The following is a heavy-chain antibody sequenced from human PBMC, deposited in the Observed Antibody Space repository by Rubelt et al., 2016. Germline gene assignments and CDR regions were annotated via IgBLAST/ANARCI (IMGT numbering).Heavy chain of an antibody. CDR3: ARDWNDLHLDY. V-gene: IGHV1-69*01. CDR1: GGTFSSYA. Sequence: QVQLVQSGAEVKKPGSSVKVSCKASGGTFSSYAISWVRQAPGQGLEWMGGIIPIFGTANSEKKFQGRVTITADESTSTAYMERSSLRSEDTAVYYCARDWNDLHLDYWGQGTLVTVSS. D-gene: IGHD1-1*01. CDR2: IIPIFGTA. J-gene: IGHJ4*02.